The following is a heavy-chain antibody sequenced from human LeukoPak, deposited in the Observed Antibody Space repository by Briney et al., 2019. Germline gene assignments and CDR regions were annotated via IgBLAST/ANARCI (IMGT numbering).Heavy chain of an antibody. V-gene: IGHV3-48*01. Sequence: GGSLRLSCAASGFTFSSYAMSWVRQAPGKGLEWVSYITNSGNSKSYADSVKGRFTISRDNTKNSLYLQMNGLRAEDTAVYYCARTRGSGYLTFDYWGQGILVTVSS. D-gene: IGHD3-22*01. CDR3: ARTRGSGYLTFDY. CDR2: ITNSGNSK. J-gene: IGHJ4*02. CDR1: GFTFSSYA.